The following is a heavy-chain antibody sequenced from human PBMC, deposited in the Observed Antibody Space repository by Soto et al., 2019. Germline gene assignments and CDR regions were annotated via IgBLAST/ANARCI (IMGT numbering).Heavy chain of an antibody. J-gene: IGHJ4*02. CDR1: GGTFSSLA. CDR3: ARSPGVSDY. V-gene: IGHV1-69*06. Sequence: QGQLVQSGAEVKKPGSSVKVSCKASGGTFSSLAISWVRQAPGQGLEWMGGLVPVFGTANYAQKFQGRVTITADTSTSTSYMELGSLRSEDTAVYYCARSPGVSDYWGQGTLVTVSS. D-gene: IGHD3-10*01. CDR2: LVPVFGTA.